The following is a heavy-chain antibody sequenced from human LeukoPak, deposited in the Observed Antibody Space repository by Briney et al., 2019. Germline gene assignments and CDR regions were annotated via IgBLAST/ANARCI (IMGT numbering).Heavy chain of an antibody. V-gene: IGHV4-34*01. J-gene: IGHJ4*02. CDR3: ARLRVDYYDSSGAPADY. Sequence: TSETLSLTCAVYGGSFSGYYWSWIRQPPGKGLEWIGEINHSGSTNYNPSLKSRVTISVDTSKNQFSLKLSSVTAADTAMYYCARLRVDYYDSSGAPADYWGQGTLVTVSS. CDR2: INHSGST. CDR1: GGSFSGYY. D-gene: IGHD3-22*01.